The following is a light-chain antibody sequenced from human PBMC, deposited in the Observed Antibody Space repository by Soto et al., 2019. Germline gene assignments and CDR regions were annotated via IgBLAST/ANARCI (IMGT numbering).Light chain of an antibody. CDR3: HHYNNWPLYT. J-gene: IGKJ2*01. CDR1: QSISRN. V-gene: IGKV3-15*01. Sequence: EIVMTQSPATLSVSPGERATLSCRASQSISRNLAWYQQRPGRAPRLLIYDASTRATDIPARFSGSGSGTEFTLTISSLQSEDFAVYYCHHYNNWPLYTFGQGTKLEIK. CDR2: DAS.